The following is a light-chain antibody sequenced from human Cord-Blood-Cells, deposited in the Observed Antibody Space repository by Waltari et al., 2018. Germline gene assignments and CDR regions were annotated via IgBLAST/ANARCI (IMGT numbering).Light chain of an antibody. CDR1: QSISSY. J-gene: IGKJ1*01. Sequence: SKIPHYPSPRSASGADRVTITCRASQSISSYLNWYQQKPGKAPKLLIYAASSLQSGVPSRFSGSGSGTDFTLTISSLQPEDFATYYCQQSYSTPWTFGQGTKVEIK. CDR2: AAS. V-gene: IGKV1-39*01. CDR3: QQSYSTPWT.